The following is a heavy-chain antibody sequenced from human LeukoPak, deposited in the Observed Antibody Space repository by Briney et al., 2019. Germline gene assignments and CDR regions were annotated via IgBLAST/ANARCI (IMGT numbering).Heavy chain of an antibody. J-gene: IGHJ3*02. CDR1: GRSISSYY. CDR3: ARSYDSSGYYPQGAFDI. Sequence: PSETLSLTCTVSGRSISSYYWSWIRQPPGKRLEWIGYIYYSGTTNYNPSLKSRLTISVDTSKNQFSLKLSSVAAADTAVYYCARSYDSSGYYPQGAFDIWGQGTMVTVSS. D-gene: IGHD3-22*01. V-gene: IGHV4-59*01. CDR2: IYYSGTT.